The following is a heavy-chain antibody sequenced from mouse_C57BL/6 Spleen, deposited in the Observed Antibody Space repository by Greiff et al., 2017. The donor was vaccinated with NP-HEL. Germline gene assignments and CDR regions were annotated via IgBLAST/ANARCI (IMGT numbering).Heavy chain of an antibody. CDR2: ISSGGSYT. CDR1: GFTFSSYG. J-gene: IGHJ3*01. CDR3: ARQGSSGYVFAY. Sequence: EVQLVESGGDLVKPGGSLKLSCAASGFTFSSYGMSWVRQTPDKRLEWVATISSGGSYTYYPDSVKGRFTISRDNAKNTLYLQMSSLKSEDTAMYYCARQGSSGYVFAYWGQGTLVTVSA. D-gene: IGHD3-2*02. V-gene: IGHV5-6*01.